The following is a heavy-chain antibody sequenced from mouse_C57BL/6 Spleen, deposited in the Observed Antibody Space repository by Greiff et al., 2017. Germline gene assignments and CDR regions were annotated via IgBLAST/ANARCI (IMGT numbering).Heavy chain of an antibody. V-gene: IGHV1-80*01. J-gene: IGHJ4*01. Sequence: VQLQQSGAELVKPGASVKISCKASGYAFSSYWMNWVKQRPGKGLEWIGQIYPGDGDTNYNGKFKGKATLTADKYSSTAYMQLSSLTSEDSAVYFCARSGLGRVYAMDYWGQGTSVTVSS. CDR2: IYPGDGDT. D-gene: IGHD4-1*01. CDR1: GYAFSSYW. CDR3: ARSGLGRVYAMDY.